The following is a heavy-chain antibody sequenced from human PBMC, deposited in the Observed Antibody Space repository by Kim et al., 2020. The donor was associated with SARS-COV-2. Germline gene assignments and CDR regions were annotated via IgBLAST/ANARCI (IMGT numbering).Heavy chain of an antibody. J-gene: IGHJ5*02. Sequence: SETLSLTCTVSGGSISSSSYYWGWIRQPPGKGLEWIGSIYYSGSTYYNPSLKSRVTISVDTSKNQFSLKLSSVTAADTAVYYCARDCVAAASPSFIRRRGWFDPWGQGTLVTVSS. D-gene: IGHD6-13*01. CDR3: ARDCVAAASPSFIRRRGWFDP. CDR2: IYYSGST. V-gene: IGHV4-39*07. CDR1: GGSISSSSYY.